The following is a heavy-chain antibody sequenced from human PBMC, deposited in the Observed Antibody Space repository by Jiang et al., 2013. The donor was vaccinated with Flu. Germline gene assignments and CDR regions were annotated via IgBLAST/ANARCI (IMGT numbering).Heavy chain of an antibody. V-gene: IGHV1-18*01. CDR2: VSANNGNT. D-gene: IGHD3-10*01. Sequence: SVKVSCKASGYTFSNHGINWVRQAPGQGLEWMGWVSANNGNTNYAQKFFGRVTMTTDTSTSTAYMELRSLRSDDTAIYYCATLMWFGEVPFDYWGQGSLVTVSS. CDR3: ATLMWFGEVPFDY. J-gene: IGHJ4*02. CDR1: GYTFSNHG.